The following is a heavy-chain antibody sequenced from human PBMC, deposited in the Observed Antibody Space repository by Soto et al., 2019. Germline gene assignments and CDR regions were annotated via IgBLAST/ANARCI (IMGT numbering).Heavy chain of an antibody. CDR2: ISAYNGNT. D-gene: IGHD3-22*01. CDR1: GYTFTSYG. V-gene: IGHV1-18*01. J-gene: IGHJ4*02. Sequence: QVQLVQSGAEVKKPGASVKVSCKASGYTFTSYGISWVRQAPGQGLEWMGWISAYNGNTNYAQKLQGRVTMTTDTATSTAYMELRSLRSDDTAVYYCARNTAPYYDSSGYLDYFDYWGQGTLVTVAS. CDR3: ARNTAPYYDSSGYLDYFDY.